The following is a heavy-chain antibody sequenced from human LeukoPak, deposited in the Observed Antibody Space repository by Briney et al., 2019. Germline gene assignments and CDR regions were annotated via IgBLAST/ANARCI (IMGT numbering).Heavy chain of an antibody. CDR3: ARDGLYCTNGVCSSDI. D-gene: IGHD2-8*01. V-gene: IGHV1-46*01. CDR1: GYTFTSYD. J-gene: IGHJ3*02. Sequence: ASVKVSCKASGYTFTSYDINWVRQAPGQGLEWMGKINPSSGGTGYAQKFQGRVTMTRDTSTSTVYMELTSLRSEDTAVYYCARDGLYCTNGVCSSDIWGQGTLVTVSS. CDR2: INPSSGGT.